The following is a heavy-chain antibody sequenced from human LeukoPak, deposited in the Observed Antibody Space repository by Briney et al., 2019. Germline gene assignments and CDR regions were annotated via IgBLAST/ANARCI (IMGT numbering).Heavy chain of an antibody. Sequence: GGSLRLSCAASGSTFSRHSMNWVRQAPGKGLEWVSYISSGSSYIYYADSVKGRFTISRDDAENSLYLQMNSLRGEDTAVYYCARGGLNYADASDIWGQGTMVTVSS. J-gene: IGHJ3*02. V-gene: IGHV3-21*01. CDR2: ISSGSSYI. CDR3: ARGGLNYADASDI. CDR1: GSTFSRHS. D-gene: IGHD4-11*01.